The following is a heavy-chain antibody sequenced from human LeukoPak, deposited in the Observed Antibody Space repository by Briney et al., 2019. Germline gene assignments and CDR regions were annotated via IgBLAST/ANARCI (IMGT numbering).Heavy chain of an antibody. CDR3: ARGRRTGDRGYYFDY. CDR1: GFTFSSYS. J-gene: IGHJ4*02. Sequence: KAGGSLRLSCAASGFTFSSYSMTWVRQSPGKGLEWVSSISRNSGYIYYTDSMKGRLTISRDNANNSLYLQMNNLRAEDTAMYYCARGRRTGDRGYYFDYWGQGTLVTVSS. V-gene: IGHV3-21*01. D-gene: IGHD7-27*01. CDR2: ISRNSGYI.